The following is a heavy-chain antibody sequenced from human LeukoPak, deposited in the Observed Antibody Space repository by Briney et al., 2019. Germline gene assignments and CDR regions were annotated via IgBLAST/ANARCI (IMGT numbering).Heavy chain of an antibody. CDR2: IYYSAST. Sequence: SETLSLTCTLSGGSIRSSSWSWIRQLPGKGLEWSGYIYYSASTTYNPSPKSRATLSEPTSQTQSSLKLRSGTAAETAVFYFARGWHYDYWGQGTLVTVSS. D-gene: IGHD2-15*01. J-gene: IGHJ4*02. CDR1: GGSIRSSS. CDR3: ARGWHYDY. V-gene: IGHV4-59*01.